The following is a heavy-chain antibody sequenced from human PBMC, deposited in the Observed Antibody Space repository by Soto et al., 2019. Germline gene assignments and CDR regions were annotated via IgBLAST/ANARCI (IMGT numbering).Heavy chain of an antibody. Sequence: SETLSLTCTASSGSISGYFWSWIRQPPGKEPEWIGYISYRGNTNYNPSLQSRVSISLVTSKNQISLKLDAVTASDTAVYYCARMERSKEGLSVYYFDFWGQGTLVTVSS. J-gene: IGHJ4*02. D-gene: IGHD1-26*01. CDR2: ISYRGNT. V-gene: IGHV4-59*01. CDR1: SGSISGYF. CDR3: ARMERSKEGLSVYYFDF.